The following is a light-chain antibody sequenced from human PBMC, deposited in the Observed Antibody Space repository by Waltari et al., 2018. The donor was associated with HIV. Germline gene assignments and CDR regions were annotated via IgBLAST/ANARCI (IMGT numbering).Light chain of an antibody. CDR3: SAWDDSLSAVI. CDR1: SSNIGSNG. CDR2: SNK. V-gene: IGLV1-44*01. J-gene: IGLJ2*01. Sequence: QSALTQPPSTSATPGQGVTVSCSGSSSNIGSNGVNWYQQLPQTAPKLLIYSNKQRPSGVPGRFSGSKSGTSASLVISDLQSTDEAVYFCSAWDDSLSAVIFGGGTKLTVL.